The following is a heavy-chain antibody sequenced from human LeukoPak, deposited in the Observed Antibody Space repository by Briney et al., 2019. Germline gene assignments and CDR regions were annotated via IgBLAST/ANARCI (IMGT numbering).Heavy chain of an antibody. CDR3: ARGGRYSSSSY. CDR2: IIPILGIA. Sequence: ASVKVSCKASGGTFSSYAISWVRQAPGQGLEWMGRIIPILGIANYAQKFQGRVTITADKSTSTAYMELSSLRSEDTAVYYCARGGRYSSSSYWGQGTLVTVSS. CDR1: GGTFSSYA. J-gene: IGHJ4*02. V-gene: IGHV1-69*04. D-gene: IGHD6-13*01.